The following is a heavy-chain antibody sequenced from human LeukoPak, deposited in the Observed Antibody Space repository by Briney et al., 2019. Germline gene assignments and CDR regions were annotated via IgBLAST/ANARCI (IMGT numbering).Heavy chain of an antibody. CDR3: AKASDYYGSGRPYMDV. CDR1: GFTFSSFG. Sequence: GGSLRLSCAASGFTFSSFGMHWVRQAPGKGLEWVAFIRYDGSNKYYADSVKGRFTISRDNSKNTLYLQMNSLRAEDTAVYYCAKASDYYGSGRPYMDVWGKGTTVTVSS. CDR2: IRYDGSNK. V-gene: IGHV3-30*02. J-gene: IGHJ6*03. D-gene: IGHD3-10*01.